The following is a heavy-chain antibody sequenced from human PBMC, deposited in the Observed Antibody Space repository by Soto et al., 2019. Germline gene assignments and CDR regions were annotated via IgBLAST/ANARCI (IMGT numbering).Heavy chain of an antibody. CDR1: GGSINSYY. CDR3: ARAGAATLSDY. CDR2: IYSSGST. J-gene: IGHJ4*02. D-gene: IGHD2-15*01. V-gene: IGHV4-59*01. Sequence: SETLSLTCTVSGGSINSYYWSWIRLPPGKGLEWIGYIYSSGSTNYNPSLKSRVTISLDTSKNQFSLKLSSVTAADTAVYYCARAGAATLSDYWGQGTLVTVSS.